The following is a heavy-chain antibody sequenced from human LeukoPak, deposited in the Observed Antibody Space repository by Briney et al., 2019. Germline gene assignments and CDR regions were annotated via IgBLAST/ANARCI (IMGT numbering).Heavy chain of an antibody. CDR3: ARGGIAGAQPEYLQH. Sequence: SQTLSLTCTVSGGSISSGGYYWSWIRQPPGKGLEWIGYIYHSGSTYYNPSLKSRVTISLDRSKNQFSLKLSSVTAADTAVYYCARGGIAGAQPEYLQHWGQGTLVTVSS. D-gene: IGHD1-26*01. CDR2: IYHSGST. CDR1: GGSISSGGYY. V-gene: IGHV4-30-2*01. J-gene: IGHJ1*01.